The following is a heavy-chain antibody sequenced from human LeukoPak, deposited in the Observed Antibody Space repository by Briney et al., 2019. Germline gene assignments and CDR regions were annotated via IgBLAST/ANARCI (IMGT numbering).Heavy chain of an antibody. CDR2: ISSSSSTI. CDR3: ARGRYSSGWYAGYYFDY. J-gene: IGHJ4*02. CDR1: GFTFSSYE. V-gene: IGHV3-48*01. Sequence: GGSLRLSCAASGFTFSSYEMNWVRQAPGKGLEWVSYISSSSSTIYYADSVKGRFTISRDNAKNSLYLQMNSLRAEDTAVYYCARGRYSSGWYAGYYFDYWGQGTLVTVSS. D-gene: IGHD6-19*01.